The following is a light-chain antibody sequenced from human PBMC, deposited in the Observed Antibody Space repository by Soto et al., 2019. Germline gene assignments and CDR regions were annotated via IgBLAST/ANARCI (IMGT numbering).Light chain of an antibody. J-gene: IGKJ4*01. CDR2: GAS. CDR3: QQYDSWPPLT. CDR1: QSVSSK. V-gene: IGKV3-15*01. Sequence: EILMTQSPATLSLSPGEGATLSCRASQSVSSKVAWCQQRRGQAPRLLIYGASSRATGIPTRFSGSGSGTEFTLTISSLQSEDFAVYYCQQYDSWPPLTFGGGTKVEIK.